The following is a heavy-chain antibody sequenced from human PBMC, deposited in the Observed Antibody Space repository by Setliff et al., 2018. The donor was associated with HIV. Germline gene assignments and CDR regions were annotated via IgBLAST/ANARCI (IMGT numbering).Heavy chain of an antibody. J-gene: IGHJ3*02. CDR3: ARVSSSGYYGEGAFDI. CDR2: IYYSGST. V-gene: IGHV4-31*03. CDR1: GDSISSGGYY. Sequence: TLSLTCTVSGDSISSGGYYWSWIRQHPGKGLEWIGYIYYSGSTYYNPSLKSRVTISLDTSKKQFSLKLSSVTAADTAVYYCARVSSSGYYGEGAFDIWGQGTVVTVSS. D-gene: IGHD3-22*01.